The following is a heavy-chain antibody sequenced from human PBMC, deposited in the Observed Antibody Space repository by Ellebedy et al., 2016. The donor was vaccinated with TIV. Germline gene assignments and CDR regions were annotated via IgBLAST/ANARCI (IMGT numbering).Heavy chain of an antibody. CDR1: GFTVSNSY. D-gene: IGHD6-19*01. V-gene: IGHV3-66*01. CDR2: IYNAGST. CDR3: ARDAENSSGWLYYFVY. Sequence: GESLKISCAASGFTVSNSYMSWVRHAPGKGLERVSVIYNAGSTYFADSVKGRFTISRDSSKNMLYLQMNSLRAEDTGIYYCARDAENSSGWLYYFVYWGQGTLVTVSS. J-gene: IGHJ4*02.